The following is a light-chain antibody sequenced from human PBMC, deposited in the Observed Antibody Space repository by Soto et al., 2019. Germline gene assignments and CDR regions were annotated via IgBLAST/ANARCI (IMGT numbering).Light chain of an antibody. CDR3: QQYGSSLPLT. Sequence: EIVLTQSPGTLSLSPGERATLSCRASQSVSSSYLVWYQQKPGQAPRLLICGASSRATGIPDRFSGSGSGTDFTLTISRLEPEDFAVYYCQQYGSSLPLTFGGGTKVEIK. V-gene: IGKV3-20*01. J-gene: IGKJ4*01. CDR2: GAS. CDR1: QSVSSSY.